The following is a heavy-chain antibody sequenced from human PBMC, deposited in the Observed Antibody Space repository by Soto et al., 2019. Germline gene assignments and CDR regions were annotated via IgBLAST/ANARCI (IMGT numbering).Heavy chain of an antibody. CDR1: GGSFSGYY. Sequence: QAQLQQWGAGLLKPSETLSLTCAVYGGSFSGYYWTWIRQPPGTGLEWIGEINHSGSTNYNPSLKSRATISVDTSKNQLSPELTSVTAADPAVYYWARDKITGLFDYWGQGTLVTVSS. CDR2: INHSGST. V-gene: IGHV4-34*01. D-gene: IGHD2-8*02. CDR3: ARDKITGLFDY. J-gene: IGHJ4*02.